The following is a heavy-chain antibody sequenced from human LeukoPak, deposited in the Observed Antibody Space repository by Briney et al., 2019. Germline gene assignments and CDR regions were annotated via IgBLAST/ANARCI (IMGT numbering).Heavy chain of an antibody. V-gene: IGHV4-61*08. CDR1: GGSVSSADYY. CDR3: ARILCSGGSCYSRYCDY. Sequence: PSETLSLTCTVSGGSVSSADYYWSWIRQPPGKGLEWIGYIYYSGSTNYNPSLKSRVTISVDTSKYQFSLKLSSVTASDTAVYYCARILCSGGSCYSRYCDYWGQGTLVTVSS. J-gene: IGHJ4*02. CDR2: IYYSGST. D-gene: IGHD2-15*01.